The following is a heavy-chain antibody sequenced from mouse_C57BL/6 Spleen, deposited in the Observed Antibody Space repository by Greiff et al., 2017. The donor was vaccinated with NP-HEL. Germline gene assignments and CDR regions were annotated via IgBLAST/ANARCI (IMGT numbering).Heavy chain of an antibody. V-gene: IGHV1-26*01. J-gene: IGHJ1*03. D-gene: IGHD1-1*01. CDR2: INPNNGGT. CDR1: GYTFTDYY. CDR3: ARDYGSSYDWYFDV. Sequence: EVQLQQSGPELVKPGASVKISCKASGYTFTDYYMNWVKQSHGKSLEWIGDINPNNGGTSYNQKLKGKATLTVDKSYSTAYMELRSLTSEDSAVYYCARDYGSSYDWYFDVWGTGTTVTVSS.